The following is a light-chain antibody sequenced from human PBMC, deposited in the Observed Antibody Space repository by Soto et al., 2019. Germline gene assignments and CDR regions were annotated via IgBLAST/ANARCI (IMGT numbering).Light chain of an antibody. V-gene: IGKV3-15*01. Sequence: EIVLTQSPGTLSLSPGERVTLSCRASQSVFSKLAWYQQKPGQAPTLLIFDASARAPGTPARFSGSGSGTEFTLTINSLQSEDFGVYFCMQYNKWPLRTFGQGTKVDIK. CDR3: MQYNKWPLRT. CDR2: DAS. J-gene: IGKJ1*01. CDR1: QSVFSK.